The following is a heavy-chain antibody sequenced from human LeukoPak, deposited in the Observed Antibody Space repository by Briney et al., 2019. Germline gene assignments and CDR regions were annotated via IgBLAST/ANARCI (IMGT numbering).Heavy chain of an antibody. CDR2: IWYDGSNK. CDR3: ARASDVVVTAPPEAAPIDY. D-gene: IGHD2-21*02. Sequence: GGSLRLSCAASGFTFSSYGMHWVRQAPGKGLEWVAVIWYDGSNKYYADSVKGRFTTSRDNSKNTLYLQMNSLRAEDTAVYYCARASDVVVTAPPEAAPIDYWGQGTLVTVSS. V-gene: IGHV3-33*01. J-gene: IGHJ4*02. CDR1: GFTFSSYG.